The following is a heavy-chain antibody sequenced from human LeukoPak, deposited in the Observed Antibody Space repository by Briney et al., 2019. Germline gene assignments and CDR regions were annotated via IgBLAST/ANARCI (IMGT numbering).Heavy chain of an antibody. V-gene: IGHV4-30-4*01. CDR1: GGSISSGDYY. Sequence: ASETLSLTCTVSGGSISSGDYYWSWIRQPPGKGLEWIGYIYYSGSTYYNPSLKSRVTISVDTSKNQFSLKLSSVTAADTAVYYCARDSGDSSGYYPYYFDYWGQGTLVTVSS. CDR2: IYYSGST. J-gene: IGHJ4*02. D-gene: IGHD3-22*01. CDR3: ARDSGDSSGYYPYYFDY.